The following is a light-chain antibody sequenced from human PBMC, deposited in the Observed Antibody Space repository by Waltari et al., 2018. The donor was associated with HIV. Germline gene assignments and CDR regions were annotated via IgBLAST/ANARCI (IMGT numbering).Light chain of an antibody. Sequence: QSFLTQPPSASGTPGQTVTISCSGSSSNIENDNVYWYQPLPGMTPKLLIYKNFLRPSGVPDRFAASKSGTSASLTISGLRSADEADYYCVGWDSSLSAYVFGAGTKVAVL. CDR3: VGWDSSLSAYV. CDR1: SSNIENDN. V-gene: IGLV1-47*01. J-gene: IGLJ1*01. CDR2: KNF.